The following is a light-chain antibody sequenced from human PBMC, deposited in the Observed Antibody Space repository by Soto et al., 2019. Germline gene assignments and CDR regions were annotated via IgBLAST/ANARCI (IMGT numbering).Light chain of an antibody. CDR2: EGS. CDR1: NCDVGSYNL. V-gene: IGLV2-23*01. J-gene: IGLJ1*01. Sequence: QSALTQPASVSGSPGQSITISCTGTNCDVGSYNLVSWYQQHPGKAPKLMIYEGSKRPSGVSNRFSGSKSCNTDSLIISGLQAEDEADYYGCSYAGSSTSVFGTGPNLTVL. CDR3: CSYAGSSTSV.